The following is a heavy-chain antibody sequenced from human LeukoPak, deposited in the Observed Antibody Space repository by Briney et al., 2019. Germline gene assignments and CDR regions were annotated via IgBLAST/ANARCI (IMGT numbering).Heavy chain of an antibody. V-gene: IGHV3-23*01. J-gene: IGHJ4*02. CDR2: ISGSGGST. Sequence: GGSLRLSCAASGFTFSSYAMSWVRQAPGKGLEWVSAISGSGGSTYYADSVKGRFTISRDNAKNSLYLQMNSLRAEDTAVYYCARDSDSSGYYPPRWGQGTLVTVSS. CDR1: GFTFSSYA. D-gene: IGHD3-22*01. CDR3: ARDSDSSGYYPPR.